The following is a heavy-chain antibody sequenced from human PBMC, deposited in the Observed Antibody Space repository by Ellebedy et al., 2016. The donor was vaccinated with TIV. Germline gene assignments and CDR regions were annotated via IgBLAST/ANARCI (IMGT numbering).Heavy chain of an antibody. D-gene: IGHD4-23*01. CDR2: VSDSGST. CDR3: ARHSYGGLSDV. Sequence: SETLSLTCTVSGGSIRGYYWSWIRQPPGKGLEWIGFVSDSGSTTYYPSLKSRVTISVDTSKNQFSLKLRFVTAADTAVYYCARHSYGGLSDVWGQGTTVTVSS. J-gene: IGHJ6*02. V-gene: IGHV4-59*01. CDR1: GGSIRGYY.